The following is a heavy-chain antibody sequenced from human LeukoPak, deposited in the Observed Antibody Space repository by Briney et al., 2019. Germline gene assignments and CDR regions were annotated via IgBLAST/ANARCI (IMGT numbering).Heavy chain of an antibody. CDR3: AKDPPSIAAADSGFDY. J-gene: IGHJ4*02. CDR1: GFTFSSYA. Sequence: PSGGSLRLSCAASGFTFSSYAMSWVRQAPGKGLEWVSAISGSGGSTYYADSVKGRFTISRDNSKNTLYLQMNSLRAEDTAVYYCAKDPPSIAAADSGFDYWGQGTLVTVSP. V-gene: IGHV3-23*01. D-gene: IGHD6-13*01. CDR2: ISGSGGST.